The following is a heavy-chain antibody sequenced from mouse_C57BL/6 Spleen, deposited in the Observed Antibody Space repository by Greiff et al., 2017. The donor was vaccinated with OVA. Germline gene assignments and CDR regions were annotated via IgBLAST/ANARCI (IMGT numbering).Heavy chain of an antibody. CDR1: GFTFSDYG. D-gene: IGHD1-1*01. V-gene: IGHV5-17*01. J-gene: IGHJ3*01. Sequence: EVQLVESGGGLVKPGGSLKLSCAASGFTFSDYGMHWVRQAPEKGLEWVAYISSGSSTIYYADTVKGRFTISRDNAKNTLFLQMTSLRSEDTAMYYCASGSSPAWFAYWGQGTLVTVSA. CDR2: ISSGSSTI. CDR3: ASGSSPAWFAY.